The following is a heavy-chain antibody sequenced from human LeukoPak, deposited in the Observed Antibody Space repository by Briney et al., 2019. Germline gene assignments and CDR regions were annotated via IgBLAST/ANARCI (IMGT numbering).Heavy chain of an antibody. CDR3: ATVARHYGDSISASYYYYMDV. D-gene: IGHD4-17*01. J-gene: IGHJ6*03. CDR1: GGSISSYY. Sequence: SETLSLTCTVSGGSISSYYWSWIRQPAGKGLEWVGRIYTSGSTNYNPSLKSRVTMSVDTSKNQFSLKLSSVTAADTAVYYCATVARHYGDSISASYYYYMDVWGKGTTVTVSS. V-gene: IGHV4-4*07. CDR2: IYTSGST.